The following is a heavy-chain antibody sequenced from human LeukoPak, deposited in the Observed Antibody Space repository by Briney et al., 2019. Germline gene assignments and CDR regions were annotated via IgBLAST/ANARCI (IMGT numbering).Heavy chain of an antibody. CDR3: AKSGYSYGYYFDY. Sequence: GGSLRLSCAASGFTFSSYAMIWVRQAPGKGLECVSAISGSGGSTYYADSVKGRFTISRDNSKNTLYLQMNSLRAEDTAVYYCAKSGYSYGYYFDYWGQGTLVTVSS. CDR1: GFTFSSYA. D-gene: IGHD5-18*01. J-gene: IGHJ4*02. V-gene: IGHV3-23*01. CDR2: ISGSGGST.